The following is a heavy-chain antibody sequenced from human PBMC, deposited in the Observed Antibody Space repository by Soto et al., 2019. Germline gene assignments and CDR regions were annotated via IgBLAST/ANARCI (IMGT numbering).Heavy chain of an antibody. CDR3: AKDGAYYDILTGSAFDI. Sequence: EVQLLESGGGLVQPGGSLRLSCAASGFTFSSYAMSWVRQAPGKGLEWVSAISGSGGSTYYADSVKGRFTISRDNSKNTLYLQLNSLRAEDTSVYYCAKDGAYYDILTGSAFDIWGQGTMVTVSS. CDR1: GFTFSSYA. D-gene: IGHD3-9*01. CDR2: ISGSGGST. J-gene: IGHJ3*02. V-gene: IGHV3-23*01.